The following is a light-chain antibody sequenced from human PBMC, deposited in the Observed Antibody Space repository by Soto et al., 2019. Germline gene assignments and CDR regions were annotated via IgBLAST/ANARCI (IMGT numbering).Light chain of an antibody. V-gene: IGKV3-11*01. CDR2: DAS. J-gene: IGKJ4*02. Sequence: EIVLSQSPATLSLSPGERATVSCRASQSVSSYLAWYQQKPGQAPRLLISDASNRATGIPARFSGSGSGTDFTLTISSLGPEGFAGYYCEHWSSWRLTFGGGKKVAIK. CDR1: QSVSSY. CDR3: EHWSSWRLT.